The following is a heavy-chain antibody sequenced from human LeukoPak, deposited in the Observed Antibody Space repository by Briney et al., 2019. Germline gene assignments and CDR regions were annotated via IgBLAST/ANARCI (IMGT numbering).Heavy chain of an antibody. CDR3: AKDPHYSNYVGTGFDY. V-gene: IGHV3-30*18. CDR2: ISFDGSIK. J-gene: IGHJ4*02. CDR1: GFTFSSYG. Sequence: PGGSLRLSCAASGFTFSSYGMHWVRQAPGKGLEWVAVISFDGSIKYYADSVKGRFTISRDNSKNTLFLQMNSLRAEDTAVYYCAKDPHYSNYVGTGFDYWGQGTLVTVPS. D-gene: IGHD4-11*01.